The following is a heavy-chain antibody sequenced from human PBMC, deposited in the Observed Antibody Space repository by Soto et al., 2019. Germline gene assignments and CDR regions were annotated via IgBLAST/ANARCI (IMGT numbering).Heavy chain of an antibody. J-gene: IGHJ6*02. CDR1: GYIFSRYG. CDR3: AREAAAERNYYGLDV. Sequence: QVQLVQSGPEVRKPGASVKVSCKASGYIFSRYGISWVRQAPGQGLEWMGWISGYNGNTKFGERVQGRVNVTTDTSTSTVYMELRSLRSDDTAVYYCAREAAAERNYYGLDVWGQGTTVIVSS. V-gene: IGHV1-18*01. D-gene: IGHD6-13*01. CDR2: ISGYNGNT.